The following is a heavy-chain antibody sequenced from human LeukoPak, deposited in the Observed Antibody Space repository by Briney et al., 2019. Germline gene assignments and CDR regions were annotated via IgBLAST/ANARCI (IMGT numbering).Heavy chain of an antibody. D-gene: IGHD5-12*01. J-gene: IGHJ4*02. CDR1: GFTFSSYA. Sequence: GASLRLSCAASGFTFSSYAMSWVRQAPGKGLEWVSAISGSGGSTYYADSVKGRFTISRDNSKNTLYLQMNSLRAEDTAVYYCARGYSGYEFDYWGQGTLVTVSS. V-gene: IGHV3-23*01. CDR2: ISGSGGST. CDR3: ARGYSGYEFDY.